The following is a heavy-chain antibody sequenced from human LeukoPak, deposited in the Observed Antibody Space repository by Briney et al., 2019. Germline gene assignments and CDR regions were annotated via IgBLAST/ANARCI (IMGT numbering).Heavy chain of an antibody. D-gene: IGHD5-24*01. J-gene: IGHJ5*02. CDR3: ARDIRWLQWLERGEFDP. CDR2: INPNSGGT. Sequence: ASVKVSCKASGYTFTGYYMHWVRQAPGQGLEWMGWINPNSGGTNYAQKFQGRVTMTTDTSTSTAYMELRSLRSDDTAVYYCARDIRWLQWLERGEFDPWGQGTLVTVSS. CDR1: GYTFTGYY. V-gene: IGHV1-2*02.